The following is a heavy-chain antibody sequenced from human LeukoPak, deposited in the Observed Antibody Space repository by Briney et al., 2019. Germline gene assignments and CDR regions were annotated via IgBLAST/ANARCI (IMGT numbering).Heavy chain of an antibody. V-gene: IGHV3-73*01. CDR1: GFTFSGSA. D-gene: IGHD3-10*01. CDR2: IRSKANSYAT. J-gene: IGHJ4*02. Sequence: GGSLRLSCAASGFTFSGSAMHWVRQASGKGLEWAGRIRSKANSYATAYAASVKGRFTISRDDSKNTAYLQMNSLKTEDTAVYYCTTALGGMVRGVIDYWGQGTLVTVSS. CDR3: TTALGGMVRGVIDY.